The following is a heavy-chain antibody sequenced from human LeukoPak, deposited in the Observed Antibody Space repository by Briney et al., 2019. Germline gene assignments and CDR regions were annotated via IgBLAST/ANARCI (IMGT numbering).Heavy chain of an antibody. D-gene: IGHD5-12*01. Sequence: GGSLRLSCAASGFTFSSYAMSWVCQAPGKGLEWVSAISGSGGSTYYADSVKGRFTISRDNSKNTLYLQMNSLRAEDTAVYYCAKVGGVATKGDYWGQGTLVTVSS. CDR3: AKVGGVATKGDY. CDR2: ISGSGGST. CDR1: GFTFSSYA. V-gene: IGHV3-23*01. J-gene: IGHJ4*02.